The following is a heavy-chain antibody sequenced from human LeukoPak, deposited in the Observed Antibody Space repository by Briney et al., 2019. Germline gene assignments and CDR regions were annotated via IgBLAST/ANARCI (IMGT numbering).Heavy chain of an antibody. Sequence: ASVKVSCKASGYTFTTYSMHWVRQAPGQGLEWMAIINLSGGSTDYTQKFQGRVTVTRDTSTSTVYMELRSLRSDDTAVYYCARGGQWLPYWGQGTLVTVSS. CDR1: GYTFTTYS. V-gene: IGHV1-46*01. J-gene: IGHJ4*02. CDR3: ARGGQWLPY. D-gene: IGHD6-19*01. CDR2: INLSGGST.